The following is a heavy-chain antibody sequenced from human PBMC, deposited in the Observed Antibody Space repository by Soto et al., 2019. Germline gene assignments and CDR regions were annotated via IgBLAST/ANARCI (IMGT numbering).Heavy chain of an antibody. J-gene: IGHJ6*02. CDR1: GFTVSSYA. D-gene: IGHD2-2*01. CDR3: ARYIPGVRYYGMDV. V-gene: IGHV3-23*01. CDR2: IGESGTPT. Sequence: EVQLLESGGGLVQPGGSLRLSCAASGFTVSSYAMKWVRQAPGKGLEWVSLIGESGTPTYYADSVKGRFTIARDNSVNTLFLEMYSLRAEDTAVYYCARYIPGVRYYGMDVWGQGTTVTVSS.